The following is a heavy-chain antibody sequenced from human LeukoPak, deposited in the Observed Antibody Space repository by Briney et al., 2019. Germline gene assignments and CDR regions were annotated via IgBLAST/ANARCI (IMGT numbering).Heavy chain of an antibody. CDR3: ATTLGGSYSSGWYYY. J-gene: IGHJ4*02. CDR1: GGTFSSYT. D-gene: IGHD6-19*01. Sequence: ASVKVSCKASGGTFSSYTISWVRRAPGQGLEWMGRIIPILGIANYAQKFQGRVTITTDKSTSTAYMKLSSLRSEDTAVYYCATTLGGSYSSGWYYYWGQGTLVTVSS. CDR2: IIPILGIA. V-gene: IGHV1-69*02.